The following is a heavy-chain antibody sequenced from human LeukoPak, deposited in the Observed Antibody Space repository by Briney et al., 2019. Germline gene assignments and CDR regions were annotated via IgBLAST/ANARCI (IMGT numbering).Heavy chain of an antibody. J-gene: IGHJ6*02. V-gene: IGHV5-51*01. Sequence: GESLKISCKGSGYSFTSYWIGWVRQMPGKGLEWMGIIYPGDSDTRYSPSFQGQVTISADKSISTAYLQWSSLKASDTAMYYWARPRRYFASNYYGMDVWGQGTTVTVS. CDR3: ARPRRYFASNYYGMDV. CDR1: GYSFTSYW. D-gene: IGHD3-9*01. CDR2: IYPGDSDT.